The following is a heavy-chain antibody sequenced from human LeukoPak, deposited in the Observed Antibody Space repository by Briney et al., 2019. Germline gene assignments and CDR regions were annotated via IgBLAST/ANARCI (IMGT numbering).Heavy chain of an antibody. CDR3: ARFRITGTTSKAFDI. Sequence: PSETLSLTCTVSGGSISSYYWSWIRQPPGKGLEWIGYIYYSGSTNYNPSLKSRVTISVDTSKNQFSLKLSSVTAADTAVYYCARFRITGTTSKAFDIWGQGTMATVSS. CDR2: IYYSGST. J-gene: IGHJ3*02. CDR1: GGSISSYY. D-gene: IGHD1-7*01. V-gene: IGHV4-59*01.